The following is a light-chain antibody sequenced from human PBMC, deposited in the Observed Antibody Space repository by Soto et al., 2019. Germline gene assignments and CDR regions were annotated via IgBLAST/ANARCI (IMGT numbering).Light chain of an antibody. CDR1: SSDVGGYDY. Sequence: QSALTQPASGSGSPGQSITISCTGTSSDVGGYDYVSWYQQHPGKAPTLLIYDVINRPSGVSFRFSGSKSGNTASLTISGLQAEDEAEYYCSSYTRSSISVFGTGTKVTVL. CDR2: DVI. CDR3: SSYTRSSISV. V-gene: IGLV2-14*01. J-gene: IGLJ1*01.